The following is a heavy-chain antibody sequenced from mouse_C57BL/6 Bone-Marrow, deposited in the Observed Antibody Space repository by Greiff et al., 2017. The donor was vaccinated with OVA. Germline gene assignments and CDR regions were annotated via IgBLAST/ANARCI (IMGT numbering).Heavy chain of an antibody. V-gene: IGHV2-2*01. J-gene: IGHJ1*03. CDR2: IWSGGST. CDR1: GFSLTSYG. D-gene: IGHD1-1*01. CDR3: ARRVLTTVVATGYFDV. Sequence: VQLVESGPGLVQPSQSLSITCTVSGFSLTSYGVHWVRQSPGKGLEWLGVIWSGGSTDYNAAFISRLSISKDNSKSQVFFKMNSLLADDTAIYYWARRVLTTVVATGYFDVWGTGTTVTVSS.